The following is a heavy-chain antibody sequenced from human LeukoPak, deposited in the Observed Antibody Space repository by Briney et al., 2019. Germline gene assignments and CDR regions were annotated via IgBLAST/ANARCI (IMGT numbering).Heavy chain of an antibody. J-gene: IGHJ6*02. CDR1: GYTFTGYY. V-gene: IGHV1-2*04. CDR2: INPNSGGT. Sequence: ASVKVSCKAFGYTFTGYYMHWVRQAPGQGLEWMGWINPNSGGTNYAQKFQGWVTMTRDTSISTAYMELSRLRSDDTAVYYCARDRPYYYGSGSYPPSSYYYGMDVWGQGTTVTVSS. CDR3: ARDRPYYYGSGSYPPSSYYYGMDV. D-gene: IGHD3-10*01.